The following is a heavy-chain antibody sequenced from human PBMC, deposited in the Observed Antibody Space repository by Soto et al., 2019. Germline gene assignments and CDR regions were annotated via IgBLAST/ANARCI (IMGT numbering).Heavy chain of an antibody. Sequence: QVQLQESGPGLVKPSETLSLTCTVSGGSISSYYWSWIRQPPGKGLEWIGYIYYSGSTNYNPSLKSRVTISVDTSQNPFSLKLSSVTAADPALYYCARRYGSFFDIWGQGTMVTVSS. CDR1: GGSISSYY. J-gene: IGHJ3*02. CDR2: IYYSGST. CDR3: ARRYGSFFDI. V-gene: IGHV4-59*08. D-gene: IGHD3-10*01.